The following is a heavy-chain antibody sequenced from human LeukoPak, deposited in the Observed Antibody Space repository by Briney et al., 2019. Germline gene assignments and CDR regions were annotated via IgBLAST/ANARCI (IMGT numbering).Heavy chain of an antibody. J-gene: IGHJ2*01. CDR2: TYYRSKWYN. CDR3: ERPPGDDWYFDL. CDR1: GDIVSSNSAA. V-gene: IGHV6-1*01. Sequence: SQTLSLTCAISGDIVSSNSAAWNWIRQSPSRGLEWLGRTYYRSKWYNDYAVSVKSRITINPDTSKNQFSLQLNSVTPEDTAVYYWERPPGDDWYFDLWGRGTLVTVSS. D-gene: IGHD3-10*01.